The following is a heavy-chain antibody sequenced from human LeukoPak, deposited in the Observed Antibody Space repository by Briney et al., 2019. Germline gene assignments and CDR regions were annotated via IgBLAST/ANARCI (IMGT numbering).Heavy chain of an antibody. CDR2: MNPNSGNT. D-gene: IGHD6-19*01. Sequence: ASVKVSCKTSGYTCTSYEINWVRQATGQRLEWMGWMNPNSGNTGYAQKFQGRVTMTRNTSINTAYMELSSLRSEDTAVYYCARGPGYSSGWSTGMPKGWFDPWGQGTLVTVSS. CDR3: ARGPGYSSGWSTGMPKGWFDP. V-gene: IGHV1-8*01. J-gene: IGHJ5*02. CDR1: GYTCTSYE.